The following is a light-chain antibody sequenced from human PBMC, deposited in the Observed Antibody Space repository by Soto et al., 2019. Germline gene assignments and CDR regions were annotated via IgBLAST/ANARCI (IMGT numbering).Light chain of an antibody. CDR2: EDT. V-gene: IGLV2-23*01. Sequence: QSVLNQPASVSGSPGQSITISCTGTSSDVGSYDLVSWYQQPPGKDPKLMIYEDTKRPSGISTRFSGSKSGNAASLTISGLQAEDEADYYCCSYAGSGTFVVGTGTKVTVL. CDR3: CSYAGSGTFV. CDR1: SSDVGSYDL. J-gene: IGLJ1*01.